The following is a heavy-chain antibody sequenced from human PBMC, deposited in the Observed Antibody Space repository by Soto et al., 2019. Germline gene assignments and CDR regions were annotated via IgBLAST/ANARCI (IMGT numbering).Heavy chain of an antibody. CDR1: GFTFSSYS. V-gene: IGHV3-21*01. CDR2: ISSSSSYI. Sequence: GGSLRLSCAASGFTFSSYSMNWVRHAPGKGLEWVSSISSSSSYIYYADSVKGRFTISRDNAKNSLYLQMNSLRAEDTAVYYCAREATYYYDSSGYYGGADWGQGTLVTVSS. CDR3: AREATYYYDSSGYYGGAD. J-gene: IGHJ4*02. D-gene: IGHD3-22*01.